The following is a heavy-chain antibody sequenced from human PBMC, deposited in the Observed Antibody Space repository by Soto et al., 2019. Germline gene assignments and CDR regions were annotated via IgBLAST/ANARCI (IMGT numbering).Heavy chain of an antibody. CDR1: GGSISSSSYY. CDR3: ASHTYYDFWSGYSYPTYNWFDP. J-gene: IGHJ5*02. Sequence: QLQLQESGPGLVKPSETLSLTCTVYGGSISSSSYYWGWIRQHPGKGLEWIGSIYYSGSTYYNPSLKSQVTISVDTSKNQFALKLSSVTAADTAVYYCASHTYYDFWSGYSYPTYNWFDPWGQGTLVTVSS. CDR2: IYYSGST. D-gene: IGHD3-3*01. V-gene: IGHV4-39*01.